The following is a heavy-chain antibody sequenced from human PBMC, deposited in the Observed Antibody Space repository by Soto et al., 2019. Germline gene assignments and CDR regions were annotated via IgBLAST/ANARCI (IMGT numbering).Heavy chain of an antibody. J-gene: IGHJ6*02. Sequence: SVKVSCKASGGTFSSYAISWVRQAPGQGLEWMGGIIPIFGTANYAQKFQGRVTITADESTSTAYMELSSLRSEDTAVYYCAREEGMATTIFDYYYGMDVWGQGTTVTVSS. CDR1: GGTFSSYA. V-gene: IGHV1-69*13. CDR2: IIPIFGTA. D-gene: IGHD5-12*01. CDR3: AREEGMATTIFDYYYGMDV.